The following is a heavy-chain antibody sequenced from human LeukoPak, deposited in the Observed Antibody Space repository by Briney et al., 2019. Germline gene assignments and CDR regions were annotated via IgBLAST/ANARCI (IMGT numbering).Heavy chain of an antibody. CDR2: IYPGDSDT. CDR1: GYSFTSYW. J-gene: IGHJ6*03. CDR3: ARLEQEWIAAAGTVRGEHYYYYYMDV. D-gene: IGHD6-13*01. V-gene: IGHV5-51*01. Sequence: GESLKISCKGSGYSFTSYWIGWVRQMPGKGLEWMGIIYPGDSDTRYSPSFQGQVTISADKSISTAYLQWSSLKASDTAMYYCARLEQEWIAAAGTVRGEHYYYYYMDVWGKGTTVTISS.